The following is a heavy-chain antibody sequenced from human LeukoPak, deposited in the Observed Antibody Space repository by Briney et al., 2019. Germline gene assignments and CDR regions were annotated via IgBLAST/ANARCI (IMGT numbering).Heavy chain of an antibody. D-gene: IGHD6-13*01. V-gene: IGHV4-61*02. CDR3: ARLPDPPYSSSRDY. Sequence: SQTLSLTCTVSGGSISSGSYYWSWIRQPAGKGLEWIGRIYTSGSTNYNPSLKSRVTISVDTSKNQFSLKLSSVTAADTAVYYCARLPDPPYSSSRDYWGQGTLVTVSS. CDR2: IYTSGST. CDR1: GGSISSGSYY. J-gene: IGHJ4*02.